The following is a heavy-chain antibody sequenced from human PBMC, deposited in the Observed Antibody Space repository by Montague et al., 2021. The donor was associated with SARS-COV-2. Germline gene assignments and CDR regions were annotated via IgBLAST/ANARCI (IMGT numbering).Heavy chain of an antibody. Sequence: SETLSLTCTVSGGSISSYYWSWIRQPPGKGLEWIGYIYYSGSTNYNPSLKSRVTISVDTSKNQFSLKLSSVTAADTAVYNCERGSGWMGNAFDIWGQGTMVTVSS. CDR3: ERGSGWMGNAFDI. J-gene: IGHJ3*02. CDR2: IYYSGST. V-gene: IGHV4-59*01. CDR1: GGSISSYY. D-gene: IGHD6-19*01.